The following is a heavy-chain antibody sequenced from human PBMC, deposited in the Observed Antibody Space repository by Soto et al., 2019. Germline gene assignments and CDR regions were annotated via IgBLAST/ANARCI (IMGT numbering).Heavy chain of an antibody. CDR1: GFTFSSYG. V-gene: IGHV3-30*18. D-gene: IGHD6-19*01. CDR2: ISHDGTDR. J-gene: IGHJ5*02. CDR3: PKGTAVAYQWFDP. Sequence: QVELVESGGGVVQPWRSLRLSCEASGFTFSSYGMHWVRQAPGKGLEWVAAISHDGTDRYYANSVKGRFTISRDNSKNTLYLQMNSLRSEDTAIYYCPKGTAVAYQWFDPWGQGTLVTVSS.